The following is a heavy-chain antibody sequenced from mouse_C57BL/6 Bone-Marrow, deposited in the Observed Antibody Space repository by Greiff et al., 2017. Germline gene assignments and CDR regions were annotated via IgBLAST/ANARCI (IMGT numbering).Heavy chain of an antibody. J-gene: IGHJ4*01. V-gene: IGHV14-4*01. CDR2: IDPENGDT. CDR1: GFNIKDDY. D-gene: IGHD1-2*01. CDR3: TSAYGPNYYAMDY. Sequence: VQLQQSGAELVRPGASVKLSCTASGFNIKDDYMHWVKQSPEQGLEWIGWIDPENGDTEYASKFQGKATITADTSSNTAYLQLSSLASEDTAVYYCTSAYGPNYYAMDYWGQGTSVTVSS.